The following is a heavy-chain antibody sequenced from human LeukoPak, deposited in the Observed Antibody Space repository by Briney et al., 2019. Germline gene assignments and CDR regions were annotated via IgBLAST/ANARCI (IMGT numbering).Heavy chain of an antibody. CDR1: GLTFSSYA. CDR2: ISGSGGST. V-gene: IGHV3-23*01. Sequence: GGSLRLSCAASGLTFSSYAMSWVRQAPGKGLEWVSAISGSGGSTYYADSVKGRFTISRDNSKNTLYLQMNSLRAEDTAVYYCAKASLGSGPVGYFQHWGQGTLVTVSS. J-gene: IGHJ1*01. CDR3: AKASLGSGPVGYFQH. D-gene: IGHD6-19*01.